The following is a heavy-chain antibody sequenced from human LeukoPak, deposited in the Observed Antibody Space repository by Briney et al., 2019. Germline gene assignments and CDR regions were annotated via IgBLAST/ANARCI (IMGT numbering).Heavy chain of an antibody. Sequence: SETLSLTCAVSGASISGGYWWSWVRQPPGQGLEWIGEVYHSGTTTYNPSLKSRVTVSADKSENQFSLKLTSVTAADTAIYYCARRITGVLAPFDSWGQGTLVTVSS. D-gene: IGHD1-20*01. CDR1: GASISGGYW. V-gene: IGHV4-4*02. CDR3: ARRITGVLAPFDS. J-gene: IGHJ4*02. CDR2: VYHSGTT.